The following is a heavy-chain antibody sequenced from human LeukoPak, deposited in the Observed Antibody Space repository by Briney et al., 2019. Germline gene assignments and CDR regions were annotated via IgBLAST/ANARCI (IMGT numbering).Heavy chain of an antibody. Sequence: GGSLRLSCAASGFTFSSYSMNWVRQAPGKGLEWVANIKQDGSEKYYVDSVKGRFTISRDNAKNSLYLQMNSLRAEDTAVYYCARDRVVAAAGKGGYYYYGMDVWGQGTTVTVSS. CDR1: GFTFSSYS. J-gene: IGHJ6*02. D-gene: IGHD6-13*01. CDR2: IKQDGSEK. V-gene: IGHV3-7*01. CDR3: ARDRVVAAAGKGGYYYYGMDV.